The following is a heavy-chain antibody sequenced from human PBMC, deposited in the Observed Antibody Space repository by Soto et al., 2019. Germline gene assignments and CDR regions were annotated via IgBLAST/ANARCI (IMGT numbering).Heavy chain of an antibody. J-gene: IGHJ4*02. Sequence: EVQLVQSGGGLVQPGGSLRLSCAASGFTFSDYYMDWVRRAPGKGLEWVGSIRNKANNYATAYAASLKGRVTFSRDDSENSLYMQMNSLETEDTAVYWCTREKRYDNKLTSFYFDNWGQGTLVTVSS. CDR3: TREKRYDNKLTSFYFDN. V-gene: IGHV3-72*01. CDR2: IRNKANNYAT. CDR1: GFTFSDYY. D-gene: IGHD3-22*01.